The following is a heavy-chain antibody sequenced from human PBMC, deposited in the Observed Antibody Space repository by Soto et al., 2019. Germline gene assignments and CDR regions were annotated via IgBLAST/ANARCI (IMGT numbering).Heavy chain of an antibody. V-gene: IGHV1-8*01. Sequence: ASVKVSCKASGYTFTSYDINWVRQATGQGLEWMGWMNPNSGNTGYAQKFQGRVAMTRNTSISTAYMELSSLRSEDTAVYYCARPLGLVVAATAIDPWGQGTLVTVST. CDR3: ARPLGLVVAATAIDP. J-gene: IGHJ5*02. D-gene: IGHD2-15*01. CDR2: MNPNSGNT. CDR1: GYTFTSYD.